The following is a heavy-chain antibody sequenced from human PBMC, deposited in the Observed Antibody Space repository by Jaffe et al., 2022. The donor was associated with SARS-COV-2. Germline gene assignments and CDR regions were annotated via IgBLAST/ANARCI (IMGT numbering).Heavy chain of an antibody. CDR3: AKDEPPTILLSLGLNAFDI. J-gene: IGHJ3*02. D-gene: IGHD2-8*02. CDR2: ISYDGSNK. CDR1: GFTFSSYG. Sequence: QVQLVESGGGVVQPGRSLRLSCAASGFTFSSYGMHWVRQAPGKGLEWVAVISYDGSNKYYADSVKGRFTISRDNSKNTLYLQMNSLRAEDTAVYYCAKDEPPTILLSLGLNAFDIWGQGTMVTVSS. V-gene: IGHV3-30*18.